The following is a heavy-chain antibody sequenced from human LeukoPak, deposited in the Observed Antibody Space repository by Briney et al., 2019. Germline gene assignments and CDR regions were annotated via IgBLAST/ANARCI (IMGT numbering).Heavy chain of an antibody. Sequence: SETLSLTCTVSGGSISGSDNYWGWIRQPPGKGLEWIGGIYYTGSTYYNPSLKNRVTISVDTSKNQFSLKLSSVTAADTAVYYCARLGRGVRGVILDWGQGTLVTVSS. CDR3: ARLGRGVRGVILD. CDR1: GGSISGSDNY. V-gene: IGHV4-39*01. J-gene: IGHJ4*02. CDR2: IYYTGST. D-gene: IGHD3-10*01.